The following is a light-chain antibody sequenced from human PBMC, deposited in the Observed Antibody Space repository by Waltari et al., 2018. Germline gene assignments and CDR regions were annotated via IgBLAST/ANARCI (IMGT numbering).Light chain of an antibody. CDR1: SSNIGTNS. J-gene: IGLJ1*01. V-gene: IGLV1-47*01. CDR2: RNN. CDR3: AAWDDSLSGNV. Sequence: QSVLTPPPSASGTPGQRVTISCSGGSSNIGTNSVDWYQQLPGTAPKLLIFRNNQRPSGVPDRFSGSKSGTSASLAISGLRSEDEADYYCAAWDDSLSGNVFGTGTKVTAL.